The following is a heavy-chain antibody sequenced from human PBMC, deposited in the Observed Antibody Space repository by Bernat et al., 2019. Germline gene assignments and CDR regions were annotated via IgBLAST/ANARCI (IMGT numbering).Heavy chain of an antibody. D-gene: IGHD6-19*01. J-gene: IGHJ4*02. CDR1: GFTFSSFG. CDR2: ISHDRNTL. CDR3: AKDSLYSSGWYGVGD. V-gene: IGHV3-30*18. Sequence: QVHLVESGGGVVQPGRSLRLSCAASGFTFSSFGMHWVRQAPGKGLEWVAAISHDRNTLYYADSVKGRFTISTDDSKNTLYLKLDSMRAEDTAMYYCAKDSLYSSGWYGVGDWGQRTLVTVAS.